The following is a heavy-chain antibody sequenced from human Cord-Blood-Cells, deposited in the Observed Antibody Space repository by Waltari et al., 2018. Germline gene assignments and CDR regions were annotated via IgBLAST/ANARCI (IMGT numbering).Heavy chain of an antibody. Sequence: QVQLQQWGAGLLKPSETLSLTCAVYGGSFSGYYWSWIRQPPGKGLEWIGEINHSGGTNYNPSLKSRVTISVDTSKNQFSLKLSSVTAADTAVYYCARHPPLTGFDYWGQGTLVTVSS. CDR2: INHSGGT. CDR3: ARHPPLTGFDY. V-gene: IGHV4-34*01. D-gene: IGHD7-27*01. J-gene: IGHJ4*02. CDR1: GGSFSGYY.